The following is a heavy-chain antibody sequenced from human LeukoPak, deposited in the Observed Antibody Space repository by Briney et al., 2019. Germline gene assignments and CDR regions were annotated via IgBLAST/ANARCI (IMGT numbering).Heavy chain of an antibody. J-gene: IGHJ4*02. D-gene: IGHD5-18*01. V-gene: IGHV3-33*01. CDR1: GFTFSSYG. Sequence: GGSLRLSCAASGFTFSSYGMHWVRQAPGKGLEWVAVIWYDGSNKYYADSVKGRFTISRDNSKNTLYLQMNSLRAEDTAVYYCARESSGYSYGSFDYWGQGTLVTVSS. CDR3: ARESSGYSYGSFDY. CDR2: IWYDGSNK.